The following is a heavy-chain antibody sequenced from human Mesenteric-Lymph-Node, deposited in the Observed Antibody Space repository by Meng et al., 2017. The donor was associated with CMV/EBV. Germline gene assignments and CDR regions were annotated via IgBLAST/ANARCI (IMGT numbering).Heavy chain of an antibody. V-gene: IGHV3-30*01. CDR3: ARDCRGSGWYKWIFDY. Sequence: GESLKISCAASGFTFSSYAMHWVRQAPGKGLEWVAVISYDGSNKYYADSVKGRFTISRDNSKNTLYLQMNSLRAEDTAVYYCARDCRGSGWYKWIFDYWGQGTLVTVSS. D-gene: IGHD6-19*01. CDR1: GFTFSSYA. CDR2: ISYDGSNK. J-gene: IGHJ4*02.